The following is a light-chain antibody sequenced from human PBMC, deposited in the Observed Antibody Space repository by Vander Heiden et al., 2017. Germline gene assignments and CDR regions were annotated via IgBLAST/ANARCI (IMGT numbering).Light chain of an antibody. CDR1: SSDVGGYDY. J-gene: IGLJ2*01. CDR2: DVS. Sequence: QSALTQPASVSGSPGQSITISCTGTSSDVGGYDYVSWYQQHPGKAPKLMIYDVSNRPSGVSNRFSGSKSGNTASLTISGLQAEDEADYYCSSYTSSSTRRVVFGGGTKLTVI. V-gene: IGLV2-14*01. CDR3: SSYTSSSTRRVV.